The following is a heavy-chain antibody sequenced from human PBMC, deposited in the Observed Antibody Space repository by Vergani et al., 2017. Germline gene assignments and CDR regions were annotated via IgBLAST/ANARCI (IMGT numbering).Heavy chain of an antibody. CDR2: ISFDGTNE. CDR3: VRDRGLCAGGRCYTEAWGY. J-gene: IGHJ4*02. D-gene: IGHD2-2*02. V-gene: IGHV3-30-3*01. CDR1: GFALNRHA. Sequence: QVQLVESGGGVVQPGTSLRLSCVVSGFALNRHAMYWVRQAPGKGLEWVVGISFDGTNEYYPDLVKGRFTISRDIAKNTLYLQVSSLRLEDTGVYHCVRDRGLCAGGRCYTEAWGYWGQGTPVTVSS.